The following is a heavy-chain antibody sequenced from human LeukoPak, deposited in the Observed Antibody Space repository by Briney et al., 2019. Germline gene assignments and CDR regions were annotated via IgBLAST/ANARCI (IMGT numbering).Heavy chain of an antibody. CDR1: GGTSSSYA. CDR3: ARVTLGYCSGGSCSVYYYYGMDV. Sequence: SVKVSCKASGGTSSSYAISWVRQAPGQGLEWMGGIIPIFGTANYAQKFQGRVTITADESTSTAYMELSSLRSEDTAVYYCARVTLGYCSGGSCSVYYYYGMDVWGQGTTVTVSS. J-gene: IGHJ6*02. V-gene: IGHV1-69*13. CDR2: IIPIFGTA. D-gene: IGHD2-15*01.